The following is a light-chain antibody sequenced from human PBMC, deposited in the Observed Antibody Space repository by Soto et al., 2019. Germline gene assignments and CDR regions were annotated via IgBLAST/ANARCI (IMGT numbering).Light chain of an antibody. CDR1: ASNLGAKYA. CDR3: QSYDTTLSGLV. Sequence: QPVLTQPPSVSGAPGQRVTISCTGSASNLGAKYAVHWYQHLPGTAPKLPIYDNIHRPSGVPDRFSGSKSDTSASLAITGLQAEDEADYYCQSYDTTLSGLVFGGGTKLTVL. V-gene: IGLV1-40*01. J-gene: IGLJ3*02. CDR2: DNI.